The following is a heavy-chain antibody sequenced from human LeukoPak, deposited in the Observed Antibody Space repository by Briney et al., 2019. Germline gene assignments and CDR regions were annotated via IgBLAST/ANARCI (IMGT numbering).Heavy chain of an antibody. CDR2: ISYDGSNK. CDR3: ARSNILTGYYAPNDY. D-gene: IGHD3-9*01. CDR1: GFTFSSYA. Sequence: AGYLRLSCAASGFTFSSYAMHWVRQAPGQGLEWVAVISYDGSNKYYADSVKGRFTISRDNSKNTLYLQMNSLRAEDTAVYYCARSNILTGYYAPNDYWGQGTLVTVSS. V-gene: IGHV3-30*01. J-gene: IGHJ4*02.